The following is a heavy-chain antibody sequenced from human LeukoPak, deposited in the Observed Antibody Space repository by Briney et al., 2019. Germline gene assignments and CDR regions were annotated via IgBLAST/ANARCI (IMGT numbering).Heavy chain of an antibody. CDR1: GGSISSGGYS. CDR3: ARSTRTMYYDILTGLDYYYYGMDV. V-gene: IGHV4-61*08. J-gene: IGHJ6*02. Sequence: SETLSLTCAVSGGSISSGGYSWSWIRQPPGKGLEWIGYIYYSGSTNYNPSLKSRVTISVDTSKNQFSLKLSSVTAADTAVYYCARSTRTMYYDILTGLDYYYYGMDVWGQGTTVTVSS. D-gene: IGHD3-9*01. CDR2: IYYSGST.